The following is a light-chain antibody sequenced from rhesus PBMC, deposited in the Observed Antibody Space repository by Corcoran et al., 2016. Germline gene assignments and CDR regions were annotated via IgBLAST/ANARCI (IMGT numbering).Light chain of an antibody. CDR1: QGISNN. Sequence: DIQTTQAPSSLSASVGDRVTVTCRASQGISNNLAWYQQRPGKVPKLLIYAASTLHGGVPSRFSGCRSGTVFTLTISSLQPEDFGTCYCRQGYGFPWTFGQGTKVEVK. V-gene: IGKV1S17*01. CDR3: RQGYGFPWT. CDR2: AAS. J-gene: IGKJ1*01.